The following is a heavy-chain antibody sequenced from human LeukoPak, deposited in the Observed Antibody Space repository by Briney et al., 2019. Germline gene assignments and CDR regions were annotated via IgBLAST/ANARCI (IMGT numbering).Heavy chain of an antibody. CDR1: GGSISSGGYS. Sequence: SETLSLTCTVSGGSISSGGYSWSWIRQHPGKGLEWIGYIYYSGSTDYNPSLKSRVTISVDTSKNQFSLKLNSVTAADTAVYYCGRDRQLGIFDPWGRGTLVTVSS. CDR2: IYYSGST. V-gene: IGHV4-61*08. J-gene: IGHJ2*01. CDR3: GRDRQLGIFDP. D-gene: IGHD7-27*01.